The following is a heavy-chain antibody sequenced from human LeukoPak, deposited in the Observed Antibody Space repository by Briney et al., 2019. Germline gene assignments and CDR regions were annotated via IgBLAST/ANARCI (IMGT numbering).Heavy chain of an antibody. D-gene: IGHD2-15*01. CDR3: ATASLSSLLTFDY. V-gene: IGHV3-7*01. CDR1: GFTSSSYL. J-gene: IGHJ4*02. Sequence: PGGSLRLSCAASGFTSSSYLLNWVRQAPGKGLEWVAIIKQDGSQKFYVDSVKGRFTISTDTAKNSLYLLMNSLRAEDTAVYYCATASLSSLLTFDYWGQGTLVTVSS. CDR2: IKQDGSQK.